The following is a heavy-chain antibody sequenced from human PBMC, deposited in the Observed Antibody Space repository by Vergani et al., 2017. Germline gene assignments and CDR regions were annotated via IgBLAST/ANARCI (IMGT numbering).Heavy chain of an antibody. J-gene: IGHJ1*01. V-gene: IGHV1-69*01. CDR1: GGTFSSYA. CDR2: IIPIFGTA. CDR3: ARDWAPYYYDSSGYYYPEYFQH. D-gene: IGHD3-22*01. Sequence: QVQLVQSGAEVKKPGSSVKVSCKASGGTFSSYAISWVRQATGQGLEWMGGIIPIFGTANYAQKFQGRVTITADESTSTAYMELSSLRSEDTAVYYCARDWAPYYYDSSGYYYPEYFQHWGQGTLVTVSS.